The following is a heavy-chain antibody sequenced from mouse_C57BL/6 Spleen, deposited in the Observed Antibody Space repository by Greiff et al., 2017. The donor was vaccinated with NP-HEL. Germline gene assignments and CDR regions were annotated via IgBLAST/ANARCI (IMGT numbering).Heavy chain of an antibody. CDR2: IHPNSGST. CDR1: GYTFTSYW. J-gene: IGHJ4*01. Sequence: QVQLQQSGAELVKPGASVKLSCKASGYTFTSYWMHWVKQRPGQGLEWIGMIHPNSGSTNYNEKFKSKATLTVDKSSSTAYMQLSSLTSEDSAVYYCARSLYYGNYGAMDYWGQGTSVTVSS. CDR3: ARSLYYGNYGAMDY. V-gene: IGHV1-64*01. D-gene: IGHD2-1*01.